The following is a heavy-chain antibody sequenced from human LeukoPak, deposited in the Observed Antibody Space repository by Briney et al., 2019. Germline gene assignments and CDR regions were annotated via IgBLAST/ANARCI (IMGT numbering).Heavy chain of an antibody. J-gene: IGHJ3*02. D-gene: IGHD4-11*01. CDR1: GGSISSGSYY. V-gene: IGHV4-30-4*08. CDR2: IYYSGST. CDR3: ARDPPHYSNYGGGAFDI. Sequence: SQTLSLTCTVSGGSISSGSYYWSWIRQPPGKGLEWIGYIYYSGSTYYNPSLKSRVTISVDTSQNQFSLKLSSVTAADTAVYYCARDPPHYSNYGGGAFDIWGQGTMVTVSS.